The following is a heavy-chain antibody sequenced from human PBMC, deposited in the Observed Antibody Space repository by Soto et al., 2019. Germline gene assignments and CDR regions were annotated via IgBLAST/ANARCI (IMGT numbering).Heavy chain of an antibody. CDR1: GFTFSSYA. V-gene: IGHV3-64D*09. D-gene: IGHD1-1*01. Sequence: GGSLRLSCSASGFTFSSYAMHWVRQAPGKGLEYVSAISSNGGRTYYAESVKGIFTISRDNSNNTLYLQMSSLRAEDTAVYYCVKAGTGTNYYYYYMDVWGKGTTVTVSS. J-gene: IGHJ6*03. CDR3: VKAGTGTNYYYYYMDV. CDR2: ISSNGGRT.